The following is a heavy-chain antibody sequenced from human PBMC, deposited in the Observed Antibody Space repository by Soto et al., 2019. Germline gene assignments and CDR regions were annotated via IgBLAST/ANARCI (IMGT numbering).Heavy chain of an antibody. V-gene: IGHV3-53*01. D-gene: IGHD1-1*01. J-gene: IGHJ4*02. Sequence: GGSLRLSCAASGFTVSSSYLTWVLQAPGKGLEWVAILYTGTDTVYADSVKGRFTISRDSSKNTLYLQMHSLRAEDTAMYFCARSRYTWTYSGRFLDYWGQGSLVTVSS. CDR1: GFTVSSSY. CDR3: ARSRYTWTYSGRFLDY. CDR2: LYTGTDT.